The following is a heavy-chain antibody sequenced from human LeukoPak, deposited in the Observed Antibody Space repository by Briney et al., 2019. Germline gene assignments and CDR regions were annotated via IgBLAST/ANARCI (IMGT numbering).Heavy chain of an antibody. J-gene: IGHJ5*02. CDR2: IYYSGST. Sequence: PSETLPLTCTVSGGSISSYYLSWIRQPPGKGLEWIGYIYYSGSTNYNPSLKSRVTISLDTSKNQFSLKLSSVTAADTAVYYCARKGGGQLVNTRRWFDPWGQGTLVTVSS. D-gene: IGHD6-6*01. CDR3: ARKGGGQLVNTRRWFDP. V-gene: IGHV4-59*12. CDR1: GGSISSYY.